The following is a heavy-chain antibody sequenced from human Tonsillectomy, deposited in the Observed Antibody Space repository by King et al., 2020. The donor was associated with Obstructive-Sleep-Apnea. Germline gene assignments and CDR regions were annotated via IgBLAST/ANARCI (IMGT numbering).Heavy chain of an antibody. CDR1: GFTFSSYS. Sequence: VQLVESGGGLVKPGGSLRLSCAASGFTFSSYSMNWVRQAPGKGLEWVSSISSSSSYIYYADSVKGRFTISRDNAKNSLYLQMNSLRAEDTAVYYCAREPTEGGVISWSNCFDPWGQGTLVTVSS. CDR2: ISSSSSYI. CDR3: AREPTEGGVISWSNCFDP. D-gene: IGHD3-16*02. J-gene: IGHJ5*02. V-gene: IGHV3-21*01.